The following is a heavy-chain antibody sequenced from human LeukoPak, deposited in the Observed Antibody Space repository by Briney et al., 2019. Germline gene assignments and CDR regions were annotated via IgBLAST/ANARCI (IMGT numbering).Heavy chain of an antibody. D-gene: IGHD3-3*01. CDR2: ISGSGGGT. V-gene: IGHV3-23*01. J-gene: IGHJ4*02. CDR3: AKANSYDFWSGYYSPFDY. Sequence: GGSLRLSCAASGFTFSSYAMSWVRQAPGKGLEWVSAISGSGGGTYYADSVKGRFAISRDNSKNTLYLQMNSLRAEDTAVYYCAKANSYDFWSGYYSPFDYWGQGTLVTVSS. CDR1: GFTFSSYA.